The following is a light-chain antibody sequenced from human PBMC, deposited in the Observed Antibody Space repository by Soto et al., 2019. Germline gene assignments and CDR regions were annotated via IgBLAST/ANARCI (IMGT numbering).Light chain of an antibody. CDR2: GTS. CDR1: QSISTTY. V-gene: IGKV3-20*01. CDR3: QQYGSSPYT. J-gene: IGKJ2*01. Sequence: EIVVTQSPGTLSLSPGERATLSCRASQSISTTYLVWYQQRPGQAPRLLIYGTSSRATGIPDRFSGSGSATDFTLTINRLEPEDFAVYYCQQYGSSPYTFGQGTKLEIK.